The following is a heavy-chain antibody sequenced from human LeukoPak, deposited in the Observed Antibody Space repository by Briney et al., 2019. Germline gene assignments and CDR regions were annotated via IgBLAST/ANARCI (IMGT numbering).Heavy chain of an antibody. D-gene: IGHD2-15*01. CDR1: GFTFSSYA. V-gene: IGHV3-15*01. CDR3: TTAPRGYCSGGSCSYAFDI. J-gene: IGHJ3*02. CDR2: IKSKSDGRTT. Sequence: PGGSLRLSCAASGFTFSSYAMSWVRQAPGKGLEWVGRIKSKSDGRTTDYAAPVKGRFTISRDDSKNTLYLQMNSLKTEDTAVYYCTTAPRGYCSGGSCSYAFDIWGQGTMVTVSS.